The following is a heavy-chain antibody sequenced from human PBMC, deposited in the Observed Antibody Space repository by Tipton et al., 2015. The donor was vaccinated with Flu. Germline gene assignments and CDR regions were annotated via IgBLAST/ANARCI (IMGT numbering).Heavy chain of an antibody. CDR2: TYYRSKWYN. D-gene: IGHD5-12*01. Sequence: GLVKPSQTLSLTCAISGDSVSTNSGAWNWIRQSPSRGLEWLGRTYYRSKWYNDYAVSVKSRITINPDTSKNQLSLQLNSVTPEDTAVYFCARETGHSDNFYYYGMDVWSRGTTVTVSS. CDR3: ARETGHSDNFYYYGMDV. CDR1: GDSVSTNSGA. V-gene: IGHV6-1*01. J-gene: IGHJ6*02.